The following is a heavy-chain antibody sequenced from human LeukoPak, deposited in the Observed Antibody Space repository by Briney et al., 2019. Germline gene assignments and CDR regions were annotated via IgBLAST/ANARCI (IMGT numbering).Heavy chain of an antibody. CDR2: IKQDGSEK. CDR1: RFSISNYW. J-gene: IGHJ3*01. Sequence: TGGSLGLSCVAPRFSISNYWMNWVRQAPGKGLEWVANIKQDGSEKYYVDSVKGRFTISRDNAKNSVYLQMNSLRAEDTAVYYCARGFDGANAFDLWGQGTLVTVSS. CDR3: ARGFDGANAFDL. V-gene: IGHV3-7*01.